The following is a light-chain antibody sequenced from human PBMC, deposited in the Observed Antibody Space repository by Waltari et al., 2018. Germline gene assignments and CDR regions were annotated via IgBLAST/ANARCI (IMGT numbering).Light chain of an antibody. CDR1: QGISSY. CDR3: HQVNGYPLT. Sequence: DIQLTQSPSFLSASVGDRVTITCRAGQGISSYLTWFQQKPGKAPKLLISAASTLQSGVPSRFSGSGSGTEFTLTISSLQPEDSATYYCHQVNGYPLTFGGGTKVEIK. V-gene: IGKV1-9*01. J-gene: IGKJ4*01. CDR2: AAS.